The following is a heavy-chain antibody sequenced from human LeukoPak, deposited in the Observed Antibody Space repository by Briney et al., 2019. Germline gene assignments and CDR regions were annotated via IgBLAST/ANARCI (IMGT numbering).Heavy chain of an antibody. CDR1: GFSFSSYG. D-gene: IGHD6-19*01. J-gene: IGHJ3*02. Sequence: GGTLRLSCAASGFSFSSYGMSWVRQAPGKGLEWVSAISGSGGSTYYADSVKGRFTISRDNSKNTLYLQMNSLRAEDTAVYYCAKDPHYSSGFDAFDIWGQGTMVTVSS. CDR3: AKDPHYSSGFDAFDI. V-gene: IGHV3-23*01. CDR2: ISGSGGST.